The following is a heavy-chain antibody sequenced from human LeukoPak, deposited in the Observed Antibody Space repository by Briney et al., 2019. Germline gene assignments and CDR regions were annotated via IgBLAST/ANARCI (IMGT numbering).Heavy chain of an antibody. D-gene: IGHD2-15*01. CDR1: GFTFSSYG. V-gene: IGHV3-23*01. Sequence: QAGGSLRLSCAASGFTFSSYGMSWVRQAPGEGLEWVSAISGSGGSTYYADSVKGRFTISRDNSKNTLYLQMNSLRAEDTAVYYCAKDRYCSGGSCSGSLDYWGQGTLVTVSS. CDR3: AKDRYCSGGSCSGSLDY. J-gene: IGHJ4*02. CDR2: ISGSGGST.